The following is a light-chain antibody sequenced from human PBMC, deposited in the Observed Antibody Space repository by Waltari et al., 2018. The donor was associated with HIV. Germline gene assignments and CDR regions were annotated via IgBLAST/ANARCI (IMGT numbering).Light chain of an antibody. J-gene: IGKJ1*01. V-gene: IGKV2-30*01. CDR2: IVS. CDR3: RQSTHWPWT. Sequence: DVRMTQSPLPLPFTLGQPAPLSLRSSHSLVSSVGKPSLTEFQQRPGQSPRRLINIVSYRDSGVPDRFSGSGSGTDFTLRITRVEADDVGVYYCRQSTHWPWTFGQGTKVEIK. CDR1: HSLVSSVGKPS.